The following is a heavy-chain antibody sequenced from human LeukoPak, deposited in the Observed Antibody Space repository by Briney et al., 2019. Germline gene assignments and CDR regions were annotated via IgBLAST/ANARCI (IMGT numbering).Heavy chain of an antibody. CDR1: GFTVSSNC. CDR3: ARVPLGGGNSIWYFDL. Sequence: GGSLRLSCAASGFTVSSNCMSWVRQAPGKGLEWVSVIYSGGSTYYADSVKGRFTISRHNSKNTLYLQMNSLRAEDTAVYYCARVPLGGGNSIWYFDLWGRGTLVTVSS. J-gene: IGHJ2*01. CDR2: IYSGGST. D-gene: IGHD4-23*01. V-gene: IGHV3-53*04.